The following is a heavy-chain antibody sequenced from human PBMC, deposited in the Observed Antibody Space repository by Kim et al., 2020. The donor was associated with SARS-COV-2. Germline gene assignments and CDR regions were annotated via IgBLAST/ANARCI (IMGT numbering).Heavy chain of an antibody. CDR1: GYTFTSYY. D-gene: IGHD6-19*01. CDR2: INPSGGSP. CDR3: ARERVSGTFHF. J-gene: IGHJ4*02. V-gene: IGHV1-46*01. Sequence: ASGKVSCKASGYTFTSYYMHWVRQAPGQGLEWMGIINPSGGSPNYGQKFQGRVTMTRDTSTSTVYMELSSLRSEDTAVYYCARERVSGTFHFWGQGTLVSVSS.